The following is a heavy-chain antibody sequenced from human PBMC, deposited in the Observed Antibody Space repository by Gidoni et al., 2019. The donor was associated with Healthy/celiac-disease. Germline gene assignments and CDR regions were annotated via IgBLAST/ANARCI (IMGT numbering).Heavy chain of an antibody. CDR3: ARRGYGDYAYFDP. J-gene: IGHJ5*02. CDR1: GGSISSYY. V-gene: IGHV4-59*01. D-gene: IGHD4-17*01. CDR2: IYYSGST. Sequence: QVQLQESGPGLVKPSETLSLTCTVSGGSISSYYWSWIRQPPGKGLEWIGYIYYSGSTNYNPSLKSRVTISVDTSKNQFSLKLSSVTAADTAVYYCARRGYGDYAYFDPWGQGTLVTVSS.